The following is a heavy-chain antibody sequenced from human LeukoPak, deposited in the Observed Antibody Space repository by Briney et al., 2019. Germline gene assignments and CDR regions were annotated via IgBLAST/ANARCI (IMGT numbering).Heavy chain of an antibody. CDR2: IYYSGST. CDR3: ARAVGSYPSVHSAFDI. D-gene: IGHD1-26*01. J-gene: IGHJ3*02. CDR1: GGSISSCY. Sequence: SETLSLTCTVSGGSISSCYWSWIRQPPGKGLEWIGYIYYSGSTNYNPSLKSRVTISVDTSKNQFSLKLSSVTAADTAVYYCARAVGSYPSVHSAFDIWGQGTMVTVSS. V-gene: IGHV4-59*01.